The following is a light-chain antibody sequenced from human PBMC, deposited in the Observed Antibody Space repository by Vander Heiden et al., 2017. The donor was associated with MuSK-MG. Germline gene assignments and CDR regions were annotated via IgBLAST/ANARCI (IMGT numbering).Light chain of an antibody. V-gene: IGKV1-27*01. CDR2: GAS. Sequence: DIQMTQSPPSLSASVGDRVTITCRASQGISSHLAWYQQKPGKVPKLLMYGASTLQSGVPSRFSGSGSGTDFTLTISSLQPEDVATYYCQKDNSAPHTFGQGTKVEIK. CDR1: QGISSH. J-gene: IGKJ1*01. CDR3: QKDNSAPHT.